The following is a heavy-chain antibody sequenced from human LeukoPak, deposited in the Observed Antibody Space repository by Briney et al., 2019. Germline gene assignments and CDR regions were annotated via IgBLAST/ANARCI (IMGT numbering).Heavy chain of an antibody. D-gene: IGHD3-10*01. CDR1: GFTFSIYA. Sequence: GGSLRLSCAASGFTFSIYAMHWVRQAPGKGLQYVSGISSDGGNTYYADSVKGRFTISRDNFNNMLYLQMGSLRAEDMAVYYCVRDFYFGSGHYFYYRMDVWGQGTTVTISS. V-gene: IGHV3-64*02. CDR2: ISSDGGNT. J-gene: IGHJ6*02. CDR3: VRDFYFGSGHYFYYRMDV.